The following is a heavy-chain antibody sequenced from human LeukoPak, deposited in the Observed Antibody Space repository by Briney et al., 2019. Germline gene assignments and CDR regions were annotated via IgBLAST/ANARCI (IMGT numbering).Heavy chain of an antibody. D-gene: IGHD6-19*01. CDR2: ISSSSSYI. CDR3: ARLDSSGFYYFDY. V-gene: IGHV3-21*01. J-gene: IGHJ4*02. Sequence: PGGSLRLSCAASGFTFSSYSMSWVRQAPGKGLEWVSSISSSSSYIYYADSVKGRFTISRDNAKNSLYLQMNSLGAEDTAVYYCARLDSSGFYYFDYWGQGTLVTVSS. CDR1: GFTFSSYS.